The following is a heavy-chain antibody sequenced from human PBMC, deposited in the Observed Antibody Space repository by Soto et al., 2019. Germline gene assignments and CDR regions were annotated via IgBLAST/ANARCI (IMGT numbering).Heavy chain of an antibody. V-gene: IGHV3-30-3*01. D-gene: IGHD2-15*01. CDR2: ISYDGSNK. CDR1: GFTFRNYA. J-gene: IGHJ6*02. Sequence: QVQLVESGGGVVQPGRSLRLSCAASGFTFRNYAMHWVRQAPGKGLECVAVISYDGSNKFYRDYVKGRFTISRDNSKNTLYLKINSLRYEDTAVYYCAGGDREDIAVVVGVRPGEYGVDVWGQGTTVTVSS. CDR3: AGGDREDIAVVVGVRPGEYGVDV.